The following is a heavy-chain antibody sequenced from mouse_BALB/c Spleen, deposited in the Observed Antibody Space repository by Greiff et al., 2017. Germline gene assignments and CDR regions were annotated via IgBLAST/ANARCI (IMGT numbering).Heavy chain of an antibody. CDR3: ARGGYDYEFAY. J-gene: IGHJ3*01. CDR1: GYSITSDYA. V-gene: IGHV3-2*02. Sequence: VQLQESGPGLVKPSQSLSLTCTVTGYSITSDYAWNWIRQFPGNKLEWMGYISYSGSTSYNPSLKSRISITRDTSKNQFFLQLNSVTTEDTATYYCARGGYDYEFAYWGQGTLVTVSA. D-gene: IGHD2-4*01. CDR2: ISYSGST.